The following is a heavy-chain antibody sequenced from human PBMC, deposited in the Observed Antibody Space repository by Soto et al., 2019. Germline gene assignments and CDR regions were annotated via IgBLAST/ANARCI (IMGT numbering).Heavy chain of an antibody. D-gene: IGHD6-19*01. V-gene: IGHV3-23*01. CDR1: GFTFSSYA. J-gene: IGHJ4*02. CDR2: ISGSGGST. Sequence: PGESLKISCAASGFTFSSYAMSWVRQAPGKGLEWVSAISGSGGSTYYADSVKGRFTISRDNSKNTLYLQMNSLRAEDTAVYYCASYSSGWSPHFDYWGQGTLVTVSS. CDR3: ASYSSGWSPHFDY.